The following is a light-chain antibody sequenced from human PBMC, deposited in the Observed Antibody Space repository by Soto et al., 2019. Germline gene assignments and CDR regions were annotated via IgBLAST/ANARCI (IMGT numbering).Light chain of an antibody. J-gene: IGLJ2*01. CDR3: MIWPSNALV. V-gene: IGLV5-37*01. CDR1: SDINVGSYN. CDR2: YYSDSDK. Sequence: QLVLTQPPSSSASPGESARLTCTLPSDINVGSYNIYWYQQKPGSPPRYLLYYYSDSDKGQGSGVPSRFSGSKDASANTGILLSSGLQSEDEADYYCMIWPSNALVFGGGTKLTVL.